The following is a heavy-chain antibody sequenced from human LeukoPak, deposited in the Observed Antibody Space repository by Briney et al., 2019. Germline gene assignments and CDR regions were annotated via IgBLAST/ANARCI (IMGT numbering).Heavy chain of an antibody. CDR3: ARDRGYSNFDY. CDR2: ISSSSSYI. J-gene: IGHJ4*02. CDR1: GFTFSSYS. Sequence: TGGSLRLSCAASGFTFSSYSMNWVRQAPGKGLEWVSSISSSSSYIYYADSVKGRFTISRDNAQDSLYLQMNSLRAEDTAVYYCARDRGYSNFDYWGQGTLLTVSS. D-gene: IGHD4-11*01. V-gene: IGHV3-21*01.